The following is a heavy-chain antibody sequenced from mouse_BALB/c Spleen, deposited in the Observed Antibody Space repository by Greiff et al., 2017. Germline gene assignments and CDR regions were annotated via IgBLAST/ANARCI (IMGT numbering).Heavy chain of an antibody. D-gene: IGHD2-10*02. CDR1: GFTFSSYY. V-gene: IGHV5-6-2*01. CDR2: INSNGGST. Sequence: EVKVVESGGGLVKLGGSLKLSCAASGFTFSSYYMSWVRQTPEKRLELVAAINSNGGSTYYPDTVKGRFTISRDNAKNTLYLQMSSLKSEDTALYYCARQGYGPLTWFAYWGQGTLVTVSA. J-gene: IGHJ3*01. CDR3: ARQGYGPLTWFAY.